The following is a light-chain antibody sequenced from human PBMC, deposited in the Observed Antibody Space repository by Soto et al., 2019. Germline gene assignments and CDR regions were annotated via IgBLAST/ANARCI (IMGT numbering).Light chain of an antibody. J-gene: IGKJ1*01. CDR2: AAS. V-gene: IGKV1-39*01. Sequence: DIQMTQSPSSLSASVGDRVTITCRASQSTSSYLNWYQQKPGKAPKLLIYAASSLQSGVPSRFSGSGSGTDFTLTISSLQPEDFATYYCQQSYTTPRTFGQGPHVDIK. CDR1: QSTSSY. CDR3: QQSYTTPRT.